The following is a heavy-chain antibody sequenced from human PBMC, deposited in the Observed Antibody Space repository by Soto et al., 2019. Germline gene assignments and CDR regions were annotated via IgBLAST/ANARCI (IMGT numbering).Heavy chain of an antibody. CDR3: ARDYDFWSGYHTPDYYYYGMDV. J-gene: IGHJ6*02. CDR1: GDRVSSNSAA. D-gene: IGHD3-3*01. CDR2: TYYRSKWYN. Sequence: KQSPTLLLPCAISGDRVSSNSAAWNWIRQSPSRGLEWLGRTYYRSKWYNDYAVSVKSRITINPDTSKNQFSLQLNSVTPEDTAVYYCARDYDFWSGYHTPDYYYYGMDVWGQGTTVTVSS. V-gene: IGHV6-1*01.